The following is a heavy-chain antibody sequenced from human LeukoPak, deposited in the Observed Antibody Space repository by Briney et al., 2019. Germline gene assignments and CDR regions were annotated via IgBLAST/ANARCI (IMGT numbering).Heavy chain of an antibody. J-gene: IGHJ5*02. CDR1: GGSFSGYY. CDR3: ARGLYDILTGYYLYNWFDP. CDR2: INHSGST. Sequence: SETLSLTCAVYGGSFSGYYWSWIRQPPGKGLEWIGEINHSGSTNYNQSLKSRVTISVDTSKNQFSLKLSSVTAADTAVYYCARGLYDILTGYYLYNWFDPWGQGTLVTVSS. V-gene: IGHV4-34*01. D-gene: IGHD3-9*01.